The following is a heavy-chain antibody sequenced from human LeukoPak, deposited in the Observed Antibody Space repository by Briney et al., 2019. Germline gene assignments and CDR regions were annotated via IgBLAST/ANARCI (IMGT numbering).Heavy chain of an antibody. Sequence: PGGSLRLSCEASGFTFSIYGMHWVRQAPGKGLEWVAHIQSDGNNKYYQESVKGRFTISRDNSKSTLYLHMNSLRAGDTAVYYCARDRPTGASRLFVVQWGQGTLVTVSS. D-gene: IGHD3-3*01. CDR2: IQSDGNNK. J-gene: IGHJ4*02. V-gene: IGHV3-30*02. CDR1: GFTFSIYG. CDR3: ARDRPTGASRLFVVQ.